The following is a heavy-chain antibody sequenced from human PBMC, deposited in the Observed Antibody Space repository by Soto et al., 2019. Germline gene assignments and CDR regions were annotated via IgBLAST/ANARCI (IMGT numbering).Heavy chain of an antibody. D-gene: IGHD3-3*01. CDR1: GYTFTSYG. CDR2: ISAYNGNT. Sequence: ASVKVSCKASGYTFTSYGISWVRQAPGQGLEWMGWISAYNGNTNYAQKLQGRVTMTTDTSTSTAYMELRSLRSDDTAVYYCARHAYDFWSGHPNPRYYYGMDVWGQGTTVTVSS. CDR3: ARHAYDFWSGHPNPRYYYGMDV. V-gene: IGHV1-18*01. J-gene: IGHJ6*02.